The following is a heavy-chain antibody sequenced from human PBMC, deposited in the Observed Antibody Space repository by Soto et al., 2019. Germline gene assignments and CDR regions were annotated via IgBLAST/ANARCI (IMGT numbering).Heavy chain of an antibody. D-gene: IGHD6-13*01. CDR2: ISYDGSNK. CDR1: GFTFSSYA. Sequence: GSLRLSCAASGFTFSSYAMHWVRQAPGKGLEWVAVISYDGSNKYYADSVKGRFTISRDNSKNTLYLQMNSLRAEDTAVYYCARAGGYSSSWYDPWGRGTLVTVSS. J-gene: IGHJ5*02. CDR3: ARAGGYSSSWYDP. V-gene: IGHV3-30-3*01.